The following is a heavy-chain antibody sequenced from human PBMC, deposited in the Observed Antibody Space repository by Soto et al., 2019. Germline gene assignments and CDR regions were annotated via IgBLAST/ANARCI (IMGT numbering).Heavy chain of an antibody. CDR2: IIPILGIA. CDR1: GGTFSSYT. Sequence: GASVKVSCKASGGTFSSYTISWVRQAPGQGLEWMGRIIPILGIANYAQKFQGRVTITADKSTSTAYMELSSLRSEDTAVYYCARVRCSGGSCLRWGHVYYMDVWGKGTTVTVSS. CDR3: ARVRCSGGSCLRWGHVYYMDV. J-gene: IGHJ6*03. V-gene: IGHV1-69*02. D-gene: IGHD2-15*01.